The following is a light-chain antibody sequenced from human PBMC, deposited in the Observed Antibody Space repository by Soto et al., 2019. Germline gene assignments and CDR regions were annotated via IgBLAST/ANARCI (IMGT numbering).Light chain of an antibody. V-gene: IGLV2-14*01. J-gene: IGLJ1*01. CDR2: EVS. CDR3: FSYTSRGTYV. Sequence: QSALTQPASVPGSPGQSITISCTGTSSDVGNYKYVSWYQQHPGKAPKLMIYEVSNRPSGVSNRFSGSKSGNTASLTISGLQAEDETDYYCFSYTSRGTYVFGTGTKVTVL. CDR1: SSDVGNYKY.